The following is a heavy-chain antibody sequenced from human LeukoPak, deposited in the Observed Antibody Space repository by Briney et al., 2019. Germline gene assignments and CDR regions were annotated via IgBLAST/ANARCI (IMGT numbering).Heavy chain of an antibody. CDR1: GYTFTGYY. D-gene: IGHD2-2*01. CDR2: INPNSGGT. CDR3: AREYCSSTSCYGNWFDP. Sequence: ASVKVSCKASGYTFTGYYMHWVRQAPGQGLEWMGWINPNSGGTNYAQKFQGRVTMTRDTSTSTAYMELSRLRSDDTAVYYCAREYCSSTSCYGNWFDPWGQGTLVTVSS. V-gene: IGHV1-2*02. J-gene: IGHJ5*02.